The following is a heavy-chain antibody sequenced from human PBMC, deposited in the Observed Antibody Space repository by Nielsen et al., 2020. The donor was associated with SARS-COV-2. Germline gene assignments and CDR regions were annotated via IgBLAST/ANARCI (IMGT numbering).Heavy chain of an antibody. D-gene: IGHD2-2*01. CDR3: AREVVVVPAATWKDNWFDP. CDR2: INHSGST. J-gene: IGHJ5*02. Sequence: PGKGLEWIGEINHSGSTNYNPSLKSRVTISVDTSKNQFSLKLSSVTAADTAVYYCAREVVVVPAATWKDNWFDPWGQGTLVTVSS. V-gene: IGHV4-34*13.